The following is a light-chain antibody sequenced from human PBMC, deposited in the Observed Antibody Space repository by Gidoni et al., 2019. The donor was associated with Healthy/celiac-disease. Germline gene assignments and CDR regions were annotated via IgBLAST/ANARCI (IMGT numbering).Light chain of an antibody. Sequence: EIVMTQSPATLSVSPGERATLSCRASQSVSNHLAWYQQKPGQAPRLLISGASTRATGIPARFSGSGSGTEFTLTISSLQSEDFAVYYCQQYKNWPQTFGQGTKLEIK. CDR3: QQYKNWPQT. CDR2: GAS. CDR1: QSVSNH. J-gene: IGKJ2*01. V-gene: IGKV3-15*01.